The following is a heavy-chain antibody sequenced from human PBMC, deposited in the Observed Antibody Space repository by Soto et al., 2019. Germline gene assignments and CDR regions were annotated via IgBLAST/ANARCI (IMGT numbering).Heavy chain of an antibody. V-gene: IGHV5-51*01. Sequence: PGESLKISCKGSGYSFTSYWIGWVRQMPGKGLEWMGIIYPGDSDTRYSPSFQGQVTISADKSISTAYLQWSSLKASDTAMYYCARHRPTMVRGHSGMDVWGQGTTVTVSS. CDR2: IYPGDSDT. CDR1: GYSFTSYW. D-gene: IGHD3-10*01. J-gene: IGHJ6*02. CDR3: ARHRPTMVRGHSGMDV.